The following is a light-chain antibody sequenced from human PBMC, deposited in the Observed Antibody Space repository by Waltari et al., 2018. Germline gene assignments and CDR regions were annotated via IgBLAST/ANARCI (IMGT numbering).Light chain of an antibody. V-gene: IGKV4-1*01. CDR3: QQYFDNPRT. J-gene: IGKJ2*01. CDR2: WAS. CDR1: QSILYTSNNKYY. Sequence: EIVMTQSPESLAVSLGETATITCKSSQSILYTSNNKYYLAWYQQKPGQPPRLLIYWASSRDSGVPDRFSGSGSGTDFTLTISSLQAEDVAVYYCQQYFDNPRTFGQGTRLEIK.